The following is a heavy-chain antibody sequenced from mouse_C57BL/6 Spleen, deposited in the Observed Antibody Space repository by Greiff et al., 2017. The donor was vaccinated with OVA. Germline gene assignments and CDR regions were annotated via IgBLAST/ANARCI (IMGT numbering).Heavy chain of an antibody. Sequence: EVKLLESGAELVKPGASVKLSCTASGFNIKDYYMHWVKQRTEQGLEWIGRIDPEDGETKYAPKFQGKATITADTSSNTAYLQRSSLTSEDTAVYYCARGYGGNYYAMDYWGQGTSVTVSS. CDR1: GFNIKDYY. CDR3: ARGYGGNYYAMDY. CDR2: IDPEDGET. D-gene: IGHD1-1*01. J-gene: IGHJ4*01. V-gene: IGHV14-2*01.